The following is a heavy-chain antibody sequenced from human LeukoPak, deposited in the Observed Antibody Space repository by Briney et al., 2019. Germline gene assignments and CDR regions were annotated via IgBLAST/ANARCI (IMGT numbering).Heavy chain of an antibody. CDR3: VRGTGYLLLDN. CDR2: ISTDGSRT. Sequence: GGSLRLSCAASGFTFSSYWMHWVRQAPGKGLVWVSRISTDGSRTTYADTVKGRFTISRDNAKDTLYLQMNSLTVEDTAMYYCVRGTGYLLLDNWGQGTLVTVSS. CDR1: GFTFSSYW. D-gene: IGHD6-25*01. V-gene: IGHV3-74*01. J-gene: IGHJ4*02.